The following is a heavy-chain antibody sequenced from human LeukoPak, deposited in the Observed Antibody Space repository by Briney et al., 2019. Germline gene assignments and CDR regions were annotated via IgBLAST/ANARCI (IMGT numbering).Heavy chain of an antibody. V-gene: IGHV1-69*05. CDR1: VGTFSSYV. CDR2: IIPIFGTA. Sequence: VSCKHSVGTFSSYVSRLVRQAPGEGLEWVGGIIPIFGTANCAQKFQGRVTITTDESTSTAYMELSSLRSEDTAEYYCAREPRPRGYSYDEYYYYYMDVWGKGTTVTVSS. J-gene: IGHJ6*03. D-gene: IGHD5-18*01. CDR3: AREPRPRGYSYDEYYYYYMDV.